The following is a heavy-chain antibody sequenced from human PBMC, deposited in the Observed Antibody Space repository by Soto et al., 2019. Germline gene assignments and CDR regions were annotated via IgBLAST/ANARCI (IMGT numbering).Heavy chain of an antibody. D-gene: IGHD6-19*01. CDR2: FYSSGSI. Sequence: SETLSLTCFVSGYSITAGGYYWSWIRHHPGKGLEWIGSFYSSGSIIYNPSLRSRVSISGDTSSNQFSMSLTSVTAADTARYYCARMYSSGSGWFHPWGQGTLVTVSS. CDR3: ARMYSSGSGWFHP. J-gene: IGHJ5*02. V-gene: IGHV4-31*03. CDR1: GYSITAGGYY.